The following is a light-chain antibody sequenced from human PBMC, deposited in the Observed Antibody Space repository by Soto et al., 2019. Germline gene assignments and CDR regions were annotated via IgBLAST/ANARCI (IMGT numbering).Light chain of an antibody. CDR3: QVWDSSSDHRGV. Sequence: SYELTQPPSVSVAPGKTARIPCGGNNIGGQDVHWYQQKPGQAPVLVIYFDSDRPSGIPERFSGSNSGNTATLTISRVEAGDEAVYYCQVWDSSSDHRGVFGGGTKLTVL. J-gene: IGLJ3*02. CDR1: NIGGQD. V-gene: IGLV3-21*04. CDR2: FDS.